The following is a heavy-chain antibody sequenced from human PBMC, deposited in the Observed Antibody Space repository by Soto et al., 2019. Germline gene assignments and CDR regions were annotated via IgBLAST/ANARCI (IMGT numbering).Heavy chain of an antibody. J-gene: IGHJ3*02. CDR2: ISYDGSNK. D-gene: IGHD3-10*01. CDR1: GFTFISYA. V-gene: IGHV3-30-3*01. Sequence: GWSLRLACAASGFTFISYAMQWVRQAPGKGLEWVAVISYDGSNKYYADSVKGRFTISRDNSKNTLYLQMNSLRAEDTAVYYCAREKGGEVLDAFDIWGQGTMVTVSS. CDR3: AREKGGEVLDAFDI.